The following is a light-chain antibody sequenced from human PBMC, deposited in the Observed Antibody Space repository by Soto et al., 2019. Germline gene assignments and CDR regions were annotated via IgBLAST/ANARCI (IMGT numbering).Light chain of an antibody. CDR3: QQYSSEWT. CDR1: QSFSSNY. J-gene: IGKJ1*01. CDR2: GAS. V-gene: IGKV3-20*01. Sequence: EIVLTQSPGTLSLSPGERATLSCRASQSFSSNYLAWYQQKPGQAPRLLIYGASTRATGIPDRFSGTESGTDFTFTISRLEPEDSAVYYCQQYSSEWTFGQGTKVDI.